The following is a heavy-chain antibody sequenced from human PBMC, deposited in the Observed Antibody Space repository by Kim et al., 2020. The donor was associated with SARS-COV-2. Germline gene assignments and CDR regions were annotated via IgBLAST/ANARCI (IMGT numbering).Heavy chain of an antibody. D-gene: IGHD6-19*01. CDR1: GGSFSGYY. Sequence: SETLSLTCAVYGGSFSGYYWSWIRQPPGKGLEWIGEINHSGSTNYNPSLKSRVTISVDTSKNQFSLKLSSVTAADTAVYYCARTDSSGWYFGFGSFDYWGQGTLVTVSS. V-gene: IGHV4-34*01. CDR2: INHSGST. J-gene: IGHJ4*02. CDR3: ARTDSSGWYFGFGSFDY.